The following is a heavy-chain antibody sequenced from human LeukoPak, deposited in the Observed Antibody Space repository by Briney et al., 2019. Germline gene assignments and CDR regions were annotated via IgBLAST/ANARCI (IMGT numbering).Heavy chain of an antibody. CDR2: ISGSGGST. Sequence: PGGSLRLSCAASGFIFSSYAMSWVRQAPGKGLEWVSAISGSGGSTYYADSVKGRFTISRDNSKNTLYLQMNSLRAEDTAVYYCAKDTYPGYCSSTSCYPPDYWGQGTLVTVSS. J-gene: IGHJ4*02. CDR1: GFIFSSYA. V-gene: IGHV3-23*01. D-gene: IGHD2-2*03. CDR3: AKDTYPGYCSSTSCYPPDY.